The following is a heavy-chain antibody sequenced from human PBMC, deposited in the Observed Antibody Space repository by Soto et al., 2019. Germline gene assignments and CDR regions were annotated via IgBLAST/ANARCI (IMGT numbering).Heavy chain of an antibody. Sequence: GASVKVSWKAAGYTFTSYAMHWGRQAPGQRLEWMGWINAGNGNTKYSQKFQGRVTITRDTSASTAYMELSSLRSEDTAVYYCARDLGGWPDYWGQGTLVTVSS. CDR2: INAGNGNT. CDR3: ARDLGGWPDY. J-gene: IGHJ4*02. V-gene: IGHV1-3*01. D-gene: IGHD2-15*01. CDR1: GYTFTSYA.